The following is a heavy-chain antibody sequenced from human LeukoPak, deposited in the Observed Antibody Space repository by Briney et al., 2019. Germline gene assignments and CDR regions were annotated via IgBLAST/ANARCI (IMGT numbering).Heavy chain of an antibody. V-gene: IGHV1-2*02. CDR1: GYTFTSYY. D-gene: IGHD6-19*01. J-gene: IGHJ4*02. Sequence: ASVKVSCKASGYTFTSYYILWLRQAPGQGLEWMGWINPNSGGTNYAQKFQGRVTMTRDTSISTAYMELSRLRSDDTAVYYCARVLAVADNRDYWGQGTLVTVSS. CDR2: INPNSGGT. CDR3: ARVLAVADNRDY.